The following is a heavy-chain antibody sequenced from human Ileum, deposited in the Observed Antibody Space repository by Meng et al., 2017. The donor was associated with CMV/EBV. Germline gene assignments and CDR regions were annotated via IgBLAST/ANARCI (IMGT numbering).Heavy chain of an antibody. CDR2: ISRDGGFT. CDR1: GFNFDDYS. Sequence: GESLKIPCAASGFNFDDYSMHWVRQAPGKGLEWVSLISRDGGFTYYADSVKGRFTVSRDNSKNSLYLQVNSLRTEDTALYYCAKDISSAWYPTVYYFDYWGQGTLVTVSS. CDR3: AKDISSAWYPTVYYFDY. D-gene: IGHD6-19*01. V-gene: IGHV3-43*01. J-gene: IGHJ4*02.